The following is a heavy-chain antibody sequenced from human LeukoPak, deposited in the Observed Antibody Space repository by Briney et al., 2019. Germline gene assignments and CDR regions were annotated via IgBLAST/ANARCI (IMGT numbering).Heavy chain of an antibody. CDR3: ARGLFGGFAAAPFDH. D-gene: IGHD2-2*01. Sequence: SVKVSCKASGGTFDNYAVSWVREALGLGLEWMGRIIPMLGKTNSAQKFQDRVTITADKSTGTAYMELTNLRPDDTAVYFCARGLFGGFAAAPFDHWGQGTLVTVSP. CDR1: GGTFDNYA. CDR2: IIPMLGKT. J-gene: IGHJ4*02. V-gene: IGHV1-69*04.